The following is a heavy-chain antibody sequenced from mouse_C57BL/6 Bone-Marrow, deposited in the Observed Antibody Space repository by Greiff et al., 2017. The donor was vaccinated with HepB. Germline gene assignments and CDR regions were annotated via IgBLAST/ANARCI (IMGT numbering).Heavy chain of an antibody. J-gene: IGHJ1*03. CDR1: GYTFTSYW. CDR2: IDPSDSYT. Sequence: QVQLQQPGAELVKPGASVKLSCKASGYTFTSYWMQWVKQRPGQGLEWIGEIDPSDSYTNYTQKFKGKATLTVDTSSSTDYMQLSSLTSEDAAVYYWAREDYYGSSYWYFDVWGTGTTVTVSS. V-gene: IGHV1-50*01. CDR3: AREDYYGSSYWYFDV. D-gene: IGHD1-1*01.